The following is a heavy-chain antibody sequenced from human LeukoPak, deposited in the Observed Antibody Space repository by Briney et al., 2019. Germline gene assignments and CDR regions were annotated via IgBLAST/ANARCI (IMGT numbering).Heavy chain of an antibody. CDR1: GGSISSYN. V-gene: IGHV4-4*07. D-gene: IGHD2-2*01. J-gene: IGHJ4*02. CDR3: ARALEYCSSTSCYGFDY. Sequence: PSETLSLTCTVSGGSISSYNWSWIRQPAGKGLEWIGRIYTSGSTNYNPSLKSRVTMSVDTSKNQFSLKLSSVTAADTAVYYCARALEYCSSTSCYGFDYWGQGTLVTVSS. CDR2: IYTSGST.